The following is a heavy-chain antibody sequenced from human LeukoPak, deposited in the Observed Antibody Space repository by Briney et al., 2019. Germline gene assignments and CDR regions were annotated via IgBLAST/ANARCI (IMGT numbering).Heavy chain of an antibody. J-gene: IGHJ3*02. CDR1: GFSFSNYW. Sequence: PGGSLRLSCAASGFSFSNYWMNWVRQAPGKGLEWVANIKQDGSEKYYVDSVKGRFTISRDNAKNSLYLHMNSLRDDDTAVYSCVTGGGAIDIWGQGTMVTVSS. CDR3: VTGGGAIDI. V-gene: IGHV3-7*01. CDR2: IKQDGSEK.